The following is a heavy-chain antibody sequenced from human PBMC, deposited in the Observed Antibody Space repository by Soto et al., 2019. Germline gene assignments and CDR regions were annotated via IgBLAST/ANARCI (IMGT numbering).Heavy chain of an antibody. Sequence: GGSLRLSCAASGFTLSSYWMSWVRPAPGKGLEWVANIMQEGIEKYYVDSVKGRFTISRDNAKNSLYLQMNSLRAEDTAVYYCAREGSSSSDSDFWGQGTLVPVSS. V-gene: IGHV3-7*01. J-gene: IGHJ4*02. D-gene: IGHD6-6*01. CDR2: IMQEGIEK. CDR1: GFTLSSYW. CDR3: AREGSSSSDSDF.